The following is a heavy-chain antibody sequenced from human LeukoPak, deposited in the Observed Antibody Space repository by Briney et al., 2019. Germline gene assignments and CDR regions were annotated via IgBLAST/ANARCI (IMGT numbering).Heavy chain of an antibody. Sequence: GGSLRLSCAASGFTFSSYWMHWVRQAPGKGLVWVSRINSDGSSTSYADSVKGRFTISRDNAKNTLYLQMNSLRAEDTAVYYCARPVADTDAFDSWGQGTMVTVSS. J-gene: IGHJ3*02. V-gene: IGHV3-74*01. D-gene: IGHD6-19*01. CDR1: GFTFSSYW. CDR3: ARPVADTDAFDS. CDR2: INSDGSST.